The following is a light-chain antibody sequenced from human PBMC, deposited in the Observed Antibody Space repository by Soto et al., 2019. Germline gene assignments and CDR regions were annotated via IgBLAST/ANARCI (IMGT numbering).Light chain of an antibody. CDR1: SSDVGGYNY. Sequence: QSVLTQPASVSGSPGQSITISCTGTSSDVGGYNYVSWYQHHPGKAPKLIIYDVSNRPSGVSNRFSGSKSGNTASLTISGLQLEDEADYYCSSYTTSNTRQIVFGTGTKVTVL. CDR3: SSYTTSNTRQIV. CDR2: DVS. V-gene: IGLV2-14*03. J-gene: IGLJ1*01.